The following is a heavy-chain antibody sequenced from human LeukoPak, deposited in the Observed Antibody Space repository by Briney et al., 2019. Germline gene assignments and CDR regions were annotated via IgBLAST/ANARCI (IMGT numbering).Heavy chain of an antibody. CDR1: GVTFDDYA. V-gene: IGHV3-43*02. CDR3: AKDGVDTAMVPLYYMDV. J-gene: IGHJ6*03. Sequence: PGGSLRLSCAASGVTFDDYAMHWVRQAPGKGLEWVSLISGDGGSTYYADSVKGRFTISRDNSKNSLYLKMNSLRTEDTALYYCAKDGVDTAMVPLYYMDVWGKGTTVTVSS. D-gene: IGHD5-18*01. CDR2: ISGDGGST.